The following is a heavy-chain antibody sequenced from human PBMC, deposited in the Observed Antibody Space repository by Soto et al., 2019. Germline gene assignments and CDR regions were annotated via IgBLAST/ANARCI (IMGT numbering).Heavy chain of an antibody. V-gene: IGHV4-31*03. J-gene: IGHJ4*02. D-gene: IGHD3-3*01. Sequence: SETLSLTCTVSGGSISSGGYYWSWIRQHPGKGLEWIGYIYYSGSTYYNPSLKSRVTISVDTSKNQFSLKLSSVTAADTAVYYCARAEYYDFWSARLEYWGQGTMVHVSS. CDR3: ARAEYYDFWSARLEY. CDR2: IYYSGST. CDR1: GGSISSGGYY.